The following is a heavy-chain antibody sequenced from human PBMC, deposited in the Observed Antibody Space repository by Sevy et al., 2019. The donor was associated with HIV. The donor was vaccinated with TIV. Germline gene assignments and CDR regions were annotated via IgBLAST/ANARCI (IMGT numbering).Heavy chain of an antibody. Sequence: ASVKVSCKASGYTFTGYYMHWVRQAPGQELESMGWINPNSGGTNYAQKFQGRVTMTRDTSISTAYMELSRLRSDDTAVYYCAREDVTMVRGVYYYYGMDVWGQGTTVTVSS. V-gene: IGHV1-2*02. CDR3: AREDVTMVRGVYYYYGMDV. J-gene: IGHJ6*02. CDR1: GYTFTGYY. D-gene: IGHD3-10*01. CDR2: INPNSGGT.